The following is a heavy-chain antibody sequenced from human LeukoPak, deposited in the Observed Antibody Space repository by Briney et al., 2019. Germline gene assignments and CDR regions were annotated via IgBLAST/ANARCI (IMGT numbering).Heavy chain of an antibody. V-gene: IGHV1-8*03. J-gene: IGHJ6*03. CDR2: MNPNSGNT. D-gene: IGHD2-15*01. CDR3: ARAYCRPPDPWCYYYYMDV. Sequence: ASVKVSCKASGYTFTSYDINWVRQATGQGLEWMGWMNPNSGNTGYAQKFQGRVTITRNTSISTAYMELSSLRSEDTAVYYCARAYCRPPDPWCYYYYMDVWGKGTTVTVSS. CDR1: GYTFTSYD.